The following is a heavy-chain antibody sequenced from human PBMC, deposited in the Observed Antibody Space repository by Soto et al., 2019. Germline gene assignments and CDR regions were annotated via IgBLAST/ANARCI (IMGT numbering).Heavy chain of an antibody. J-gene: IGHJ4*02. Sequence: GESLKISCKGSGYSFTSYWIGWVRQMPGKGLEWMGIIYPGDSDTRYSPSFQGQVTISADKSISTAYLQWSSLKASDTAMYYCARQGGTHDYGDYVDYWGQGTLVTVSS. D-gene: IGHD4-17*01. CDR1: GYSFTSYW. CDR3: ARQGGTHDYGDYVDY. V-gene: IGHV5-51*01. CDR2: IYPGDSDT.